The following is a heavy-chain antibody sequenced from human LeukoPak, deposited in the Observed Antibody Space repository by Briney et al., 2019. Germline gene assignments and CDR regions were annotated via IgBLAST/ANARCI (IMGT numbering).Heavy chain of an antibody. CDR3: ALGGCSSTSCRGGVAFDI. J-gene: IGHJ3*02. CDR2: INPNSGGT. V-gene: IGHV1-2*02. D-gene: IGHD2-2*01. CDR1: GYTFTSYD. Sequence: ASVKVSCKASGYTFTSYDINWVRQAPGQGLEWMGWINPNSGGTNYAQKFQGRVTMTRDTSISTACMELSRLRSDDTAVYYCALGGCSSTSCRGGVAFDIWGQGTMVTVSS.